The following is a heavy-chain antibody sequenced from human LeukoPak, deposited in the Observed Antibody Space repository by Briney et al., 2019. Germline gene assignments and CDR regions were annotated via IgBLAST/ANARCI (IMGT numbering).Heavy chain of an antibody. Sequence: PGESLKISCKGSGYSFDSFWIGWVRQMPGKGLEWMGTIYAGDADSRYSPSLQGQATISADKSNSTAYLQWSSLKASGTATYYCARARKYSYGPPLFDYWGQGTLVTVSS. CDR2: IYAGDADS. CDR1: GYSFDSFW. CDR3: ARARKYSYGPPLFDY. V-gene: IGHV5-51*01. J-gene: IGHJ4*02. D-gene: IGHD2-15*01.